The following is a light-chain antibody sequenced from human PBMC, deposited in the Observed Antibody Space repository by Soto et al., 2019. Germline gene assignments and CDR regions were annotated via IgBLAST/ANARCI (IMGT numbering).Light chain of an antibody. J-gene: IGLJ1*01. CDR3: YSYAGSSTYV. CDR2: EGS. Sequence: QSVLTQPASVSGSPGQSITISCTGTSSVVGSYKLVSWYQQHPGKAPKLMIYEGSERPSGVSNRFSGSKSGNTASLTISGLQAEDEADYYCYSYAGSSTYVFGTGTKVTVL. CDR1: SSVVGSYKL. V-gene: IGLV2-23*01.